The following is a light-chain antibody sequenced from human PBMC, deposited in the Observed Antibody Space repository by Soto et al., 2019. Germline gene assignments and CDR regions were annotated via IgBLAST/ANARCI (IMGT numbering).Light chain of an antibody. CDR2: DVN. CDR3: SSYAGTHIV. Sequence: QSVLTQPPSASGSPGQSVAISCTGTSSDVGAYDYVSWYQQHPGKAPKLLIYDVNKRPSGVPDRFSGSKSGSTASLTVSGLQAEDEADYYCSSYAGTHIVFGTGTKVTVL. CDR1: SSDVGAYDY. J-gene: IGLJ1*01. V-gene: IGLV2-8*01.